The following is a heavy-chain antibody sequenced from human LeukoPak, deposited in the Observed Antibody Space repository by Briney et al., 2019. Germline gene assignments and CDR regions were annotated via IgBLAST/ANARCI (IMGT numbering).Heavy chain of an antibody. CDR2: INPSGGST. D-gene: IGHD3-3*01. Sequence: ASVKVSCKASGYTFTSYYMHWVRQAPGQGLEWMGIINPSGGSTSYAQKFQGRVTMTRDTSTSTVYMELSSLRSEDTAVYYCARPYYDFWSGYYTMDYWGQGTLVTVSS. CDR1: GYTFTSYY. J-gene: IGHJ4*02. CDR3: ARPYYDFWSGYYTMDY. V-gene: IGHV1-46*01.